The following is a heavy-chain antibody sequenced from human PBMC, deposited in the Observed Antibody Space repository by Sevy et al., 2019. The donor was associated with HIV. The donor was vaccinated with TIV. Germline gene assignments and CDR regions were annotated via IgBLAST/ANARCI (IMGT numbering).Heavy chain of an antibody. CDR3: ARDLEFYDSGDYGPAFMPDF. D-gene: IGHD4-17*01. Sequence: GSLRLSCAASGFTFSSFGMHWVRQAPGKGLEWVAVIWFDGSNTYYADSVKGRFTISRDIAKNTLHLRMNSLRAEDTAVYYCARDLEFYDSGDYGPAFMPDFWGHGTLVTVSS. V-gene: IGHV3-33*01. CDR1: GFTFSSFG. J-gene: IGHJ4*01. CDR2: IWFDGSNT.